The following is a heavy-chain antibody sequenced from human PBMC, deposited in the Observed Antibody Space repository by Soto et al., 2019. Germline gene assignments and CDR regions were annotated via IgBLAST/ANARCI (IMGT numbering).Heavy chain of an antibody. V-gene: IGHV3-9*01. J-gene: IGHJ4*02. CDR2: ISRDSRSI. CDR1: GFRFDDYG. D-gene: IGHD4-17*01. CDR3: VKDALTTVAYYFDY. Sequence: SLRLSCEVSGFRFDDYGMHWVRQAPGKGLEWIAGISRDSRSISYGASMKGRFTISRDNAKNSLYLQLNSLRADDTAFYYCVKDALTTVAYYFDYWGQGALVTAPQ.